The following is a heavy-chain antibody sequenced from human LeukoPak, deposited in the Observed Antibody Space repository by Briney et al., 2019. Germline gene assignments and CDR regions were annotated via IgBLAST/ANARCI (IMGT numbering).Heavy chain of an antibody. CDR1: GFSFSNYA. Sequence: PGRSLRLSCAASGFSFSNYAMHWVRQAPGKGLEWVALISYDGTNEYYADSVKGRFTISRDNSKSTLYLQMNSLRPEDTAVYYCAKGYKEWSWWYFDYWGQGTLVTVSS. D-gene: IGHD2-8*02. J-gene: IGHJ4*02. CDR3: AKGYKEWSWWYFDY. CDR2: ISYDGTNE. V-gene: IGHV3-30*18.